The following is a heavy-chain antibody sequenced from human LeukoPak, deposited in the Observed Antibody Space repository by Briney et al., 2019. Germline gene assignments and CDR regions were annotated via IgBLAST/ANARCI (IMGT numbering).Heavy chain of an antibody. CDR3: ARHGGFSQKD. CDR1: GVSMSSNNW. J-gene: IGHJ4*02. Sequence: PSGTLSLTCAVSGVSMSSNNWWSWVRQPPGKGLEWIGEIHESGSTNYNPSLKSRVTISVDKSKDQFSLKLSSVTAADTAVYYCARHGGFSQKDWGQGTQVTVS. V-gene: IGHV4-4*02. D-gene: IGHD3-3*01. CDR2: IHESGST.